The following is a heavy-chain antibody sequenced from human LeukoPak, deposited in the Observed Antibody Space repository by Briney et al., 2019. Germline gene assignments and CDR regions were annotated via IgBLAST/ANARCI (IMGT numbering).Heavy chain of an antibody. Sequence: SETLPLTCTVSGGSISSYYWSWIRQPPGKGLEWIGYIYHSGSTYYNPSLKSRVTISVDRSKNQFSLKLSSVTAADTAVYYCASQSDSSGYSFDYWGQGTLVTVSS. D-gene: IGHD3-22*01. V-gene: IGHV4-59*12. CDR2: IYHSGST. CDR1: GGSISSYY. J-gene: IGHJ4*02. CDR3: ASQSDSSGYSFDY.